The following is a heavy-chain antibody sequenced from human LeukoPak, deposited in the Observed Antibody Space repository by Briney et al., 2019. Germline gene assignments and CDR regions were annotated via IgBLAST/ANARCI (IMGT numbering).Heavy chain of an antibody. CDR1: GFTFSSYS. D-gene: IGHD5-18*01. CDR2: ISSSSSYI. J-gene: IGHJ6*03. Sequence: GGSLRLSCAASGFTFSSYSMNWVRQAPGKGLEWISSISSSSSYIYYADSVKGRFTISRDNAKNSLYLQMNSLRAEDTAVYYCAREGSGYSYGYYYYYYMDVWGKGTTVTVSS. V-gene: IGHV3-21*01. CDR3: AREGSGYSYGYYYYYYMDV.